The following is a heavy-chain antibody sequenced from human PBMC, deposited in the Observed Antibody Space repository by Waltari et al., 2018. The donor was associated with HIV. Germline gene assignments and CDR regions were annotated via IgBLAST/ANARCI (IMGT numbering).Heavy chain of an antibody. D-gene: IGHD3-10*01. J-gene: IGHJ3*02. CDR3: AREGPWGTYYVSGLDI. V-gene: IGHV3-30*09. CDR1: GFTFANYI. CDR2: VSDDGNKK. Sequence: QVQLVESGGDVVQPGTSLRLSCAASGFTFANYIIHWVRQAPGKGVEWLAFVSDDGNKKYYAESVRGRFDISRDNSKNTLYLLMDSLRVEDTAVYYCAREGPWGTYYVSGLDIWGQGTMVAVSS.